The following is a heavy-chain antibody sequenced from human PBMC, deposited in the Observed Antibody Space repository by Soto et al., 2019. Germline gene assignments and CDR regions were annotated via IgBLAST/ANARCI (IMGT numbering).Heavy chain of an antibody. CDR3: DRGRPNYFYYGLDV. J-gene: IGHJ6*02. CDR1: GGSIKSDYY. Sequence: PSETLSLTCTVSGGSIKSDYYWAWVRQPPGGGLEWMGYKYYSGATDSDPSLEARVSFSVDTSKNQCFLNLTSVTGADTAVYYCDRGRPNYFYYGLDVWGQGTTVTVSS. CDR2: KYYSGAT. V-gene: IGHV4-30-4*01.